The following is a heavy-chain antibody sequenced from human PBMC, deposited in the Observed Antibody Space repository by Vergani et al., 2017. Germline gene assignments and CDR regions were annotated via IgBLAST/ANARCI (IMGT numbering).Heavy chain of an antibody. V-gene: IGHV4-31*03. Sequence: QVQLQESGPGLVKPSQTLSLTCTVSGGSISSGGYYWSWIRQHPGKGLEWIGYIYYSGSTYYNPSLKSRVTISVDTSKNQFSLKLSSVTAADTAVYYCARSTAATPRGRPKPRGPFDYWGQGTLVTVSS. D-gene: IGHD2-15*01. J-gene: IGHJ4*02. CDR3: ARSTAATPRGRPKPRGPFDY. CDR2: IYYSGST. CDR1: GGSISSGGYY.